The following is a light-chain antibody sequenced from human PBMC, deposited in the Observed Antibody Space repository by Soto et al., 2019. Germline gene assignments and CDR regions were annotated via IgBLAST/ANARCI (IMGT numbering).Light chain of an antibody. CDR3: MQGTHWPLT. V-gene: IGKV2-30*01. CDR1: QSLVFSDGNTY. J-gene: IGKJ4*01. CDR2: KIS. Sequence: DVVLTQSPLSLPVALGQPASISCRSSQSLVFSDGNTYLNWFHQRPGQSPRRLIYKISNRDSGVPDRFSGSGSATDFTLKISRVEAEYVGIYFCMQGTHWPLTFGGWTKVEVK.